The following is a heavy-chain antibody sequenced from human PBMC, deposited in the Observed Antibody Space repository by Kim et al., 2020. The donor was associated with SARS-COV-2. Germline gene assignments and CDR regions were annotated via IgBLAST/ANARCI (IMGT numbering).Heavy chain of an antibody. CDR3: ARGAIYSSGFHTLDY. V-gene: IGHV4-34*01. CDR2: INHSGTT. Sequence: SETLSLTCAVYGGSFSGYYWNWIRQPPGKGLEWIGEINHSGTTNYNPSLKTRVTISVDTSKNRFSLSLSSVTAADTAVYYCARGAIYSSGFHTLDYWGQGSLVTVSS. CDR1: GGSFSGYY. D-gene: IGHD6-19*01. J-gene: IGHJ4*02.